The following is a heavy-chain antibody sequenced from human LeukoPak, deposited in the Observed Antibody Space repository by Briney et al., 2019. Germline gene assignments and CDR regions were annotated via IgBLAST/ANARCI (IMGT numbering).Heavy chain of an antibody. D-gene: IGHD3-10*01. CDR2: IYFSGST. V-gene: IGHV4-31*02. J-gene: IGHJ3*02. Sequence: PSQTLSLTCTVPGGSISSDGYYWSWIRQHPGKGLEWIGYIYFSGSTYYNPSLKSRVNIPVDTSKNQFSLKLSSVTAADTAVYYCASRTPGIDAFGIWGQGTMVTVSS. CDR3: ASRTPGIDAFGI. CDR1: GGSISSDGYY.